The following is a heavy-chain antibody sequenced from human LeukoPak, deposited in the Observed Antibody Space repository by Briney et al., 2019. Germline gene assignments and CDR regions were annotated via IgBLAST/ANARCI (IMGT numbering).Heavy chain of an antibody. CDR1: GFTFSSYA. J-gene: IGHJ5*02. V-gene: IGHV3-23*01. D-gene: IGHD5-24*01. CDR2: VVGGGTT. CDR3: AKDLHYNDGRWEFDP. Sequence: GGSLRLSCAASGFTFSSYAMSWVRQAPGKGLGCVSGVVGGGTTYYADSVKGRFTLSKDNSKNTVYLQMNSLRVEDTAIYYCAKDLHYNDGRWEFDPWGQGTLVPVSS.